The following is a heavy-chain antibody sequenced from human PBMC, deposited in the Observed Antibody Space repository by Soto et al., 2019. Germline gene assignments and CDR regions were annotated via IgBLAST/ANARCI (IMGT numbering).Heavy chain of an antibody. CDR2: ISSSSSYI. CDR3: ARVFRGYSYGTRDPTVDYHYYGMDV. Sequence: GGSLRLSCAASGFTFSSYSMNWVRQAPGKGLEWVSSISSSSSYIYYADSVKGRFTISRDNAKNSLYLQMNSLRAEDTAVYYCARVFRGYSYGTRDPTVDYHYYGMDVWGQGTTVTV. V-gene: IGHV3-21*01. CDR1: GFTFSSYS. D-gene: IGHD5-18*01. J-gene: IGHJ6*02.